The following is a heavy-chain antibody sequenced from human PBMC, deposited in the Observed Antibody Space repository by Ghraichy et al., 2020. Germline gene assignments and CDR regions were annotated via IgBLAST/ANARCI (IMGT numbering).Heavy chain of an antibody. CDR3: TRLSGYNFGPDFDY. CDR1: GFAFGDYA. Sequence: GGSLRLSCTASGFAFGDYALSWFRQAPGRRLEWVGFIRSKTYGGTSEYDASVKGRFIISRDDSKNVAYLQMNSLRVEDTAIYFCTRLSGYNFGPDFDYWGQGTVVTVSS. CDR2: IRSKTYGGTS. V-gene: IGHV3-49*03. J-gene: IGHJ4*02. D-gene: IGHD1-1*01.